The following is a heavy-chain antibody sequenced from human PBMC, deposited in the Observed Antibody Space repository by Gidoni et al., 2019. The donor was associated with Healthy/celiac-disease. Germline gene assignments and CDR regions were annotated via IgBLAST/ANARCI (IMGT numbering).Heavy chain of an antibody. CDR3: ARDRRVVPTPGWFDP. V-gene: IGHV1-3*01. D-gene: IGHD2-2*01. CDR1: GYTFTSYD. CDR2: INAGNGNT. Sequence: QVQLVQSEAEVKKPGASVQVSCKVSGYTFTSYDMHWVRQAPGQRLEWMGWINAGNGNTKYSQKFQGRVTITRDTSASTAYMELSSLRSEDTAVYYCARDRRVVPTPGWFDPWGQGTLVTVSS. J-gene: IGHJ5*02.